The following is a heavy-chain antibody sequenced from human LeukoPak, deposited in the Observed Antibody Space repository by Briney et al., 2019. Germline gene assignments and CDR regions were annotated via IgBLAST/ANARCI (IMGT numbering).Heavy chain of an antibody. CDR3: ARKTGTTGEAFDY. CDR2: IKVDGSEK. CDR1: GFTFSNFW. V-gene: IGHV3-7*03. J-gene: IGHJ4*02. D-gene: IGHD1-1*01. Sequence: GGSLILSCAASGFTFSNFWMSWVRQAPGKGLEWVANIKVDGSEKYYVDSVKGRFTISRDNAENSLYLQMNGLRAEDTAVYYCARKTGTTGEAFDYWGQGTQVTVSS.